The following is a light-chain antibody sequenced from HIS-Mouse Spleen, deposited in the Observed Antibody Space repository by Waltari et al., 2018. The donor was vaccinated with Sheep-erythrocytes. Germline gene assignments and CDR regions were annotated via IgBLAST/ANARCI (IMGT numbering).Light chain of an antibody. CDR2: AAS. J-gene: IGKJ4*01. V-gene: IGKV3-11*01. Sequence: EIVLTQYPATLSLSPGERATLSCRASQSDSSYLAGYQQKLCQAPRLLIYAASNRATGIPARFSGSGSGTDFTLTISSLEPEDFAVYYCQQRSNWLTFGGGTKVEIK. CDR3: QQRSNWLT. CDR1: QSDSSY.